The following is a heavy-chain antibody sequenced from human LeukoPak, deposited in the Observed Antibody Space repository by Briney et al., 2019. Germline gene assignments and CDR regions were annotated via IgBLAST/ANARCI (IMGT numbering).Heavy chain of an antibody. CDR2: ISSSSSYI. CDR3: ARTSRYCSGGSCYSGDAFDI. D-gene: IGHD2-15*01. J-gene: IGHJ3*02. V-gene: IGHV3-21*01. Sequence: GGSLRLSCAASGFTFSSYSMNWVRQAPGKGLEWVSSISSSSSYIYYADSVKGRFTISRDNAKNSLYLQMNSLRAEDTAVYYCARTSRYCSGGSCYSGDAFDIWGQGTMVTVSS. CDR1: GFTFSSYS.